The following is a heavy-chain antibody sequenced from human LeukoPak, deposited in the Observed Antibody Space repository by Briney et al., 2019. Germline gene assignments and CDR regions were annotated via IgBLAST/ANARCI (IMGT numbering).Heavy chain of an antibody. CDR3: ARDSPAPVYYYGMDV. V-gene: IGHV1-18*01. CDR1: GYTFTSYG. CDR2: ISAYNGNT. Sequence: ASVKVSCKASGYTFTSYGISWVRQAPGQGLEWMGWISAYNGNTNYAQKLQGRVTMTTDISTSTAYMELRSLRSDDTAVYYCARDSPAPVYYYGMDVWGQGTTVTVSS. J-gene: IGHJ6*02. D-gene: IGHD2-2*01.